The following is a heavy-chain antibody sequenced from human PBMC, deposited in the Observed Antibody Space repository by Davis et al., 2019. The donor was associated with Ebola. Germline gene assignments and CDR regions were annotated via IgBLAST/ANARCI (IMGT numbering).Heavy chain of an antibody. V-gene: IGHV3-48*02. CDR3: ARDSSGYPPPYWFDP. CDR2: ISSGSSTM. CDR1: GFTFSSYS. J-gene: IGHJ5*02. D-gene: IGHD3-22*01. Sequence: GESLKISCAASGFTFSSYSINWVRQAPGKGLEWVSYISSGSSTMFYADSVKGRFTISRDNAKNSLSLQMNTLRDEDTAVYYCARDSSGYPPPYWFDPWGQGTLVTVSS.